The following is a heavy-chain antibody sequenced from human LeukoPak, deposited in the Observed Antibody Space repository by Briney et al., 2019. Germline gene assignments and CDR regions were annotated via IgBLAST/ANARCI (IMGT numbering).Heavy chain of an antibody. CDR2: IYYSGST. CDR3: ASRSSIWSGYQDTLYYFDS. Sequence: SETLSLTRTVSGGSISGYYWTWIRQPPGKRLEWIGHIYYSGSTNYNPSLKSRVTISVDTSKNQFSLKLSSVTAADTAVYYCASRSSIWSGYQDTLYYFDSWGQGTLVTVSS. J-gene: IGHJ4*02. V-gene: IGHV4-59*01. CDR1: GGSISGYY. D-gene: IGHD3-3*01.